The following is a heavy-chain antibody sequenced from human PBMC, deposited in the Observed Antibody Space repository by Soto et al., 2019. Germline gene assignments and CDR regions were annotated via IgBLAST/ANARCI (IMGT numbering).Heavy chain of an antibody. CDR3: ARAPIGVGAPYYRDS. V-gene: IGHV1-2*02. CDR1: GYTFTGDY. J-gene: IGHJ4*02. Sequence: QVQLVQSGAEVKKPGASVKVSCKASGYTFTGDYMHWVRQAPGQGLEWMGWINPNSGGTDYAQKFQGRVTMTRDTPISTDYMELTRLRSDDTPVYFCARAPIGVGAPYYRDSWGQGPLVTVSS. D-gene: IGHD1-26*01. CDR2: INPNSGGT.